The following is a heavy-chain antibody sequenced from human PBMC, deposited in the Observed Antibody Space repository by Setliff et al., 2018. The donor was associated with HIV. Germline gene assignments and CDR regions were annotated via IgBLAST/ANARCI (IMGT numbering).Heavy chain of an antibody. CDR1: GFTFRDYY. Sequence: PGGSLRLSCSASGFTFRDYYLSWMRLAPGKGLEWVAYISGSGSTIYYADSVKGRFTISRDNAKNPLYLQMNSLRAEDTAVYYCAKAKTQLWGQGTLVTVSS. CDR3: AKAKTQL. D-gene: IGHD6-13*01. CDR2: ISGSGSTI. J-gene: IGHJ4*02. V-gene: IGHV3-11*04.